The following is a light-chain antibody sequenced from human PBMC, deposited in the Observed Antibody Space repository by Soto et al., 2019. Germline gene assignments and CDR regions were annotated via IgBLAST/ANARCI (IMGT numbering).Light chain of an antibody. Sequence: NFMLTQPHSESESPGKTVTISCTRSSGSIASNYVQWYQQRPGSAPTTVIYEDNQRPSGVPDRFSGSIDSSSNSASLTISGLKTEDEADYYCQSYDSSNHVVFGGGTKLTV. CDR2: EDN. V-gene: IGLV6-57*04. CDR3: QSYDSSNHVV. CDR1: SGSIASNY. J-gene: IGLJ2*01.